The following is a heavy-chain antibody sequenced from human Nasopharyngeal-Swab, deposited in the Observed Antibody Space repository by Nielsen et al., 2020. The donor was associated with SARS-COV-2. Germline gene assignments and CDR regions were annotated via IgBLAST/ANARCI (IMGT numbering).Heavy chain of an antibody. Sequence: WIRQPPGKGLEWVALISYDGSVKYLGDSVKGRFTVSRDNVKDTLSLQMNSLKPDDTAIYYRAKPSIILMLYATSTLYLHHWGQGTPVTVSS. J-gene: IGHJ5*02. CDR2: ISYDGSVK. V-gene: IGHV3-30*18. CDR3: AKPSIILMLYATSTLYLHH. D-gene: IGHD2-8*01.